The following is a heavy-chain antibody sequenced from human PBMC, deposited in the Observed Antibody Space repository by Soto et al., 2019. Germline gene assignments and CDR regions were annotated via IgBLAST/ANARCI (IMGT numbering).Heavy chain of an antibody. CDR3: STQGFGILHGLVDV. D-gene: IGHD3-10*01. V-gene: IGHV4-61*01. J-gene: IGHJ6*02. CDR2: ISNSGFI. Sequence: SETLSLTCTVSGGSVSSGSYYWSWIRQPPGKGLEWIGYISNSGFISYNPSLKSRLIISVDTSQNQVSLKLASVTAADTAVYYCSTQGFGILHGLVDVWGQGTTVTVSS. CDR1: GGSVSSGSYY.